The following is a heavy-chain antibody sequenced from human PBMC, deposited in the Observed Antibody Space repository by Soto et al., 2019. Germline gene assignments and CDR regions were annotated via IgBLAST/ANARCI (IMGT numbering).Heavy chain of an antibody. J-gene: IGHJ3*02. CDR1: GFTFSSYG. D-gene: IGHD2-15*01. CDR3: ARDKGYFSGGSCYSYDAFEI. CDR2: IWYDGSNN. Sequence: QVQLVESGGGVVQPGRSLRLSCAASGFTFSSYGMHWDRQAPGKGLEWVAVIWYDGSNNYYADSLKRRFTISRDNSKNTQYMQMNSLRGKDTAVYYCARDKGYFSGGSCYSYDAFEIWGQGTMVTVSS. V-gene: IGHV3-33*01.